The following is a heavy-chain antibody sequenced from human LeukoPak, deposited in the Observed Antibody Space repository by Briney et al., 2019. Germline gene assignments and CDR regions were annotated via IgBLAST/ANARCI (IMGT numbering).Heavy chain of an antibody. V-gene: IGHV4-30-4*08. D-gene: IGHD3-3*01. CDR1: GGSISSGDYY. J-gene: IGHJ4*02. CDR2: IYYSGST. CDR3: ASDDLSSRAAY. Sequence: SQTLSLTCTVSGGSISSGDYYWSWSRQPPGKGLEWIGYIYYSGSTYYNPSLKSRVTISVDTSKNQFSLKLSSVTAADTAVYYCASDDLSSRAAYWGQGTLVTVSS.